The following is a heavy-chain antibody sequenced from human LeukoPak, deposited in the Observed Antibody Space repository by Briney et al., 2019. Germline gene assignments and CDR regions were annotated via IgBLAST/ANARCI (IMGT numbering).Heavy chain of an antibody. CDR1: GFTFSTYA. CDR2: ISGSGGST. J-gene: IGHJ4*02. D-gene: IGHD2-2*01. V-gene: IGHV3-23*01. Sequence: PGGSLRLSCAASGFTFSTYAMSWVRRAPGKGLEWVSGISGSGGSTYHADSVKGRFTISRDNSKNTLHLQMNSLRADDTAVYYCAKDRVVVIPAAFDHWGQGTLVTVSS. CDR3: AKDRVVVIPAAFDH.